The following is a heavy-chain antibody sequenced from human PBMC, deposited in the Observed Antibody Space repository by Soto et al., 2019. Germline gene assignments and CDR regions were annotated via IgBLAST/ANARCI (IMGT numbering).Heavy chain of an antibody. CDR1: GFTFSSYS. Sequence: QTGGSLRLSCAASGFTFSSYSMNWVRQAPGKGLEWVSYISSSSSTIYYADSVKGRFTISRDNAKNSLYLQMNSLRDEDTAVYYCARPNYDFWSGYPSDGMDVWGQGTTVTVSS. CDR3: ARPNYDFWSGYPSDGMDV. V-gene: IGHV3-48*02. J-gene: IGHJ6*02. D-gene: IGHD3-3*01. CDR2: ISSSSSTI.